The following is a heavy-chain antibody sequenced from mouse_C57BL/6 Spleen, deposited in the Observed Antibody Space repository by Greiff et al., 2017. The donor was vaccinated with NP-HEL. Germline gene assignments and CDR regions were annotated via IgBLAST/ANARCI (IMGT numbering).Heavy chain of an antibody. CDR3: TRTARIKY. CDR2: ISYSGST. J-gene: IGHJ2*01. CDR1: GYSITSGYG. V-gene: IGHV3-2*02. Sequence: VQLQQSGPGLVKPSQSLSLTCTVTGYSITSGYGWNWIRQFPGNKLEWMGYISYSGSTNYNPSLKSRISITRDTSKNQFFLQLNSVTTEDTATYYCTRTARIKYWGQGTTLTVSS. D-gene: IGHD1-2*01.